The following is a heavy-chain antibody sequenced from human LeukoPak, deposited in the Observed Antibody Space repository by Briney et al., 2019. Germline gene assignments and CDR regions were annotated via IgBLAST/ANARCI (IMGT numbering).Heavy chain of an antibody. CDR2: ISAYNGNT. CDR3: ARGRGDIVVVPSAIWPLADY. V-gene: IGHV1-18*01. J-gene: IGHJ4*02. CDR1: GYTFTSYG. Sequence: ASVKVSCMASGYTFTSYGIIWVRPAPGQGLEWMGWISAYNGNTNYAQKLQGRVTMTTDTSTSTAYMELRSLRSDDTAVYYCARGRGDIVVVPSAIWPLADYWGQGTLVTVSS. D-gene: IGHD2-2*01.